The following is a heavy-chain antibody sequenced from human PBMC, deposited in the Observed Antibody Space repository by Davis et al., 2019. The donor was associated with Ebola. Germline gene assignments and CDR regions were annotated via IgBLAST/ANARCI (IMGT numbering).Heavy chain of an antibody. CDR3: AKAYGWGSYWDDF. D-gene: IGHD3-10*01. CDR2: ITSST. J-gene: IGHJ4*02. Sequence: GESLKISCAASGFTFSSYWMSWVRQAPGKGLEWVSAITSSTYYADSVKGRFTISRDNSKNTLYLQMNSLRAEDTAVYYCAKAYGWGSYWDDFWGQGTLVTVSS. V-gene: IGHV3-23*01. CDR1: GFTFSSYW.